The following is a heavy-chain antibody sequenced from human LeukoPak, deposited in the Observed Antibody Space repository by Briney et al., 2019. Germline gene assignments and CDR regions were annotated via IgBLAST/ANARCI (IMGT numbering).Heavy chain of an antibody. D-gene: IGHD3-22*01. CDR3: ARANYYDSSGYTPWANDAFDI. CDR2: INTGNGNT. Sequence: GASVKVSCKASGYTFTNYAMHWVRQAPGQRLEWMGWINTGNGNTKYSQKFQGRVTITRDTSASTAYMELSSLRSEDTAMYYCARANYYDSSGYTPWANDAFDIWGQGTMVTVSS. V-gene: IGHV1-3*04. CDR1: GYTFTNYA. J-gene: IGHJ3*02.